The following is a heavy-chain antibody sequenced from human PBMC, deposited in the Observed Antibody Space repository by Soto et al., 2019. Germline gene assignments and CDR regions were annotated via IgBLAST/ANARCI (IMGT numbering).Heavy chain of an antibody. V-gene: IGHV4-34*01. CDR3: ARLKGGYNLNWFDP. CDR1: GGSFSGYY. CDR2: INHSGST. J-gene: IGHJ5*02. Sequence: QVQLQQWGAGLLKPSETLSLTCAVYGGSFSGYYWSWIRQPPGKGLEWIGEINHSGSTNYNPSLKSRVPISVDTYKNQFSLKLSSVIAADTAVYYCARLKGGYNLNWFDPWGQGTLVTVSS. D-gene: IGHD5-12*01.